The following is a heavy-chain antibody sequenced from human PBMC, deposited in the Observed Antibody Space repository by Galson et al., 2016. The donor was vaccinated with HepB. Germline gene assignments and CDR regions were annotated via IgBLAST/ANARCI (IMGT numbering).Heavy chain of an antibody. V-gene: IGHV3-7*01. CDR2: INEDGSEK. CDR1: GFSFSNYW. J-gene: IGHJ6*02. D-gene: IGHD3-10*01. CDR3: ARVGRHPYYYALVV. Sequence: SLRLSCAGSGFSFSNYWMTWVRQAPGKGLEWVGHINEDGSEKYYVDSVKGRFTISREHTKHSLYLQMNSLRAEDTAVDHCARVGRHPYYYALVVWGQGTTVTVSS.